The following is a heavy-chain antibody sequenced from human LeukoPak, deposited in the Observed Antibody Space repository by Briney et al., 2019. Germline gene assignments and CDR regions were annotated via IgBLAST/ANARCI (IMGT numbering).Heavy chain of an antibody. J-gene: IGHJ3*02. D-gene: IGHD1-26*01. CDR3: AKSPVGVGATLLHAFDI. V-gene: IGHV3-23*01. Sequence: PRGSLRLSCAASGFTFSSYAMSWVRQAPGKGLEWVSAISGSGSTTYNADPVKGRFTISRDNSKNTLYLQMNSLRAEDTAVYYCAKSPVGVGATLLHAFDIWGQGTMVTVSS. CDR1: GFTFSSYA. CDR2: ISGSGSTT.